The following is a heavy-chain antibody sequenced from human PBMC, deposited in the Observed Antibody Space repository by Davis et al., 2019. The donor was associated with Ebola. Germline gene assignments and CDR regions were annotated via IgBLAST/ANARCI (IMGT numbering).Heavy chain of an antibody. CDR3: ATDRDWRRRITMVQGVNSGAFDI. CDR2: INPNSGGT. D-gene: IGHD3-10*01. CDR1: GYTFTGYY. J-gene: IGHJ3*02. Sequence: ASVKVSCKASGYTFTGYYMHWVRQAPGQGLEWMGWINPNSGGTNYAQKFQGRVTMTRDTSISTAYMELSRLRSDDTAVYYCATDRDWRRRITMVQGVNSGAFDIWGQGTMVTVSS. V-gene: IGHV1-2*02.